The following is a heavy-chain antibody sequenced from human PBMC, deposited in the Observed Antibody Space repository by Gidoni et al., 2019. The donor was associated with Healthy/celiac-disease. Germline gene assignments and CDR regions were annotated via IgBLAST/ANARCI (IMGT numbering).Heavy chain of an antibody. CDR2: INPNSCGT. CDR1: GYTITGYD. CDR3: ARDRALRYFDWLYHYFDY. D-gene: IGHD3-9*01. V-gene: IGHV1-2*06. J-gene: IGHJ4*02. Sequence: QVQLVQSGAEVKKPEASVKVACKTAGYTITGYDMHWVRQAPGIGLEWMGRINPNSCGTNYAQTFQCRVTMTRDTSISTAYMELSRLRSDDTAVYYCARDRALRYFDWLYHYFDYWGQGTLVTVSS.